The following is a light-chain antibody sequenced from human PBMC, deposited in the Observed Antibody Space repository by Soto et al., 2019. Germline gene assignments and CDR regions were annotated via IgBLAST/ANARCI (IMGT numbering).Light chain of an antibody. V-gene: IGLV2-8*01. CDR3: KSYAGSNTYV. CDR2: EVV. J-gene: IGLJ1*01. CDR1: NNDIGVYDF. Sequence: QALLTEPPSACGSPGQPVTISCIGTNNDIGVYDFVSWYQHHPGKAPRLIIYEVVQLPSGVPDRFSGSKSGNTASLTVSGLQAADEADYFCKSYAGSNTYVFGSGTKVTV.